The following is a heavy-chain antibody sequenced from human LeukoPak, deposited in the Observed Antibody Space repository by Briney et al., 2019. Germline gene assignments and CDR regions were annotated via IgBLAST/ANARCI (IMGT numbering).Heavy chain of an antibody. CDR1: GFTFSRYP. Sequence: PGGSLRLSCSASGFTFSRYPMHWVRQAPGKGLVWLSRINTGGNDITYADSVKGRFTISRDNAKNTLYLQMNSLTVEDTAVYFCTRSLVVGGTRPNDYWGQGTLVTVAS. CDR2: INTGGNDI. J-gene: IGHJ4*02. CDR3: TRSLVVGGTRPNDY. D-gene: IGHD2-15*01. V-gene: IGHV3-74*01.